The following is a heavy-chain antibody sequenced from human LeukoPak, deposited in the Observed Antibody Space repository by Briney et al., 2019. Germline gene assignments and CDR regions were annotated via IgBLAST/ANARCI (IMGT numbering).Heavy chain of an antibody. Sequence: GGSLRLSCAASGFTFSSYGMHWVRQAPGKGLEWVAVISYDGSNKYYADSVKGRFTISRDNSKNTLYLQMNSLRAEDTAVYYCAKVLLRFGELGTDAFDIWGQGTMVTVSS. CDR2: ISYDGSNK. V-gene: IGHV3-30*18. J-gene: IGHJ3*02. CDR3: AKVLLRFGELGTDAFDI. CDR1: GFTFSSYG. D-gene: IGHD3-10*01.